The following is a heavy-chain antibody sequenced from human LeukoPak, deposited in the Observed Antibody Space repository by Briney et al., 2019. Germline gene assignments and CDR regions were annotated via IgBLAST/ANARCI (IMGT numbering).Heavy chain of an antibody. D-gene: IGHD6-13*01. Sequence: ASVKVSCKASGYTFTSYGISWVRQAPGQGLEWMGWISAYNGNTNYAQKLQGRVTMTTDTSTSTAYMELRSLRSDDTAVYYCARGVRQQLVLYYFDYWGQGTLVTVSS. V-gene: IGHV1-18*01. CDR1: GYTFTSYG. J-gene: IGHJ4*02. CDR3: ARGVRQQLVLYYFDY. CDR2: ISAYNGNT.